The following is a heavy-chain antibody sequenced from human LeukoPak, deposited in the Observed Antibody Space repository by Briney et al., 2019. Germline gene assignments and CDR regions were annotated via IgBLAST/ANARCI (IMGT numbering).Heavy chain of an antibody. D-gene: IGHD4-17*01. Sequence: ASVKVSCKASGYTFTSYGISWVRQAPGQGLEWMGWINPNSGGTNYAQKFQGRVTMTRDTSISTAYMELSRLRSDDTAVYYCAREAEDYGDYDDWFDPWGQGTLVTVSS. CDR3: AREAEDYGDYDDWFDP. CDR2: INPNSGGT. J-gene: IGHJ5*02. CDR1: GYTFTSYG. V-gene: IGHV1-2*02.